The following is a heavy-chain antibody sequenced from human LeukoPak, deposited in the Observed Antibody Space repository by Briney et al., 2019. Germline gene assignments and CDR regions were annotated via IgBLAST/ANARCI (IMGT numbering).Heavy chain of an antibody. Sequence: ASVKVSCKASGFPFTGYYMHWVRQAPGLGLEWMRWINPNSGGTNYAQKFQGRVTMTRDTSRSTAYMELSSLRSDDTAVYYCARDWQYYDNIWGSYRHFHCWGQGTLVTVSS. V-gene: IGHV1-2*02. CDR2: INPNSGGT. CDR1: GFPFTGYY. D-gene: IGHD3-16*02. CDR3: ARDWQYYDNIWGSYRHFHC. J-gene: IGHJ4*02.